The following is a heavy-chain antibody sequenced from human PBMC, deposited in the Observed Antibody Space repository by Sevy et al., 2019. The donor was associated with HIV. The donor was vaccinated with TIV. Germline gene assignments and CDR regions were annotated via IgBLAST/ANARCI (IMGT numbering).Heavy chain of an antibody. J-gene: IGHJ4*02. D-gene: IGHD3-16*02. CDR1: GFPFTTYA. Sequence: GGSLRLSCAASGFPFTTYAVHWVRQAPGKGLEWLAVISFNGGNKFYADSVRGRFTISRDNSENTSYLQRNSLRVEDTAMYYCASRDYGGKRLGQLSAYSDYLGQGTLVTVSS. CDR2: ISFNGGNK. V-gene: IGHV3-30-3*01. CDR3: ASRDYGGKRLGQLSAYSDY.